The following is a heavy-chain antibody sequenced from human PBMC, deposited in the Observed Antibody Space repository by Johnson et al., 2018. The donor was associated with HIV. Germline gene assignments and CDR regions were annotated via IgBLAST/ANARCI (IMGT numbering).Heavy chain of an antibody. Sequence: VQLVESGGVVVQPGGSLRLSCAASGFTFDDYAMHWFRQAPGKGLEWVSGIHWNGGSPGYADSVKGRFPISSDYAKNSLYLKMNSLRAEDTAVYYCAREWGIITFGGVIPRNAFDIWGQGTMVTISS. CDR1: GFTFDDYA. D-gene: IGHD3-16*01. CDR2: IHWNGGSP. CDR3: AREWGIITFGGVIPRNAFDI. V-gene: IGHV3-20*04. J-gene: IGHJ3*02.